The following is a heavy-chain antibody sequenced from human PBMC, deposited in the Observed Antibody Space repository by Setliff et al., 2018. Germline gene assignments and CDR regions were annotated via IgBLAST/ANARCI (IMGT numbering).Heavy chain of an antibody. CDR2: ISSDGTSI. V-gene: IGHV3-23*03. CDR1: GLTFSSDA. D-gene: IGHD6-13*01. CDR3: VKDVVGYSSTWPKRDYFDY. Sequence: PGGSLRLSCAASGLTFSSDAMTWVRQTPGKGLEWVSVISSDGTSIYYADSVRGRFTISRDNSKKTLYLQMNSLRAEDTAVYYCVKDVVGYSSTWPKRDYFDYWGQGTLVTVSS. J-gene: IGHJ4*02.